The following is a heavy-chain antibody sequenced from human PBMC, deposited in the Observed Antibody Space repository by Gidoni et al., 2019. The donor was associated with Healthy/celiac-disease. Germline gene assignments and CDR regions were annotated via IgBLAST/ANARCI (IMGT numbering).Heavy chain of an antibody. Sequence: QVQLQQWGAGLLKPSETLSLTCAVSGGSFSGYYWSWIRQPPGKGLEWIGEINHSGSTNYNPSLKSRVTISVDTSKNQFSLKLSSVTAADTAVYYCARGITRGYSYGYRDKNWFDPWGQGTLVTVSS. V-gene: IGHV4-34*01. J-gene: IGHJ5*02. CDR1: GGSFSGYY. CDR2: INHSGST. D-gene: IGHD5-18*01. CDR3: ARGITRGYSYGYRDKNWFDP.